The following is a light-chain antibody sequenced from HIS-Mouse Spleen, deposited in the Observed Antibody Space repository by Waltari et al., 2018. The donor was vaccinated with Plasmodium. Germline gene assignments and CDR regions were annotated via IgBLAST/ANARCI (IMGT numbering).Light chain of an antibody. CDR1: VLAKKKY. CDR3: YSAADNNRV. CDR2: KDS. J-gene: IGLJ3*02. Sequence: SYELTQPSSVSVSPGQTARITCSGDVLAKKKYARWFQQKPGQAPVLGIYKDSERPSGLPERFSGSSSGTTVTLTISGAQVEDGADYYCYSAADNNRVFGGGTKLTVL. V-gene: IGLV3-27*01.